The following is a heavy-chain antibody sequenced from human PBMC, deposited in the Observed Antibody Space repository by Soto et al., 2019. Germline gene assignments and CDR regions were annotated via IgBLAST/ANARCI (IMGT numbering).Heavy chain of an antibody. V-gene: IGHV3-15*07. Sequence: EVQLVESGGGLVKPGGCLRLSCAASGFTFSNAWMNWVRQAPGKGLEWVGRIKSKTDGGTTDYAAPVKGRFTISRDDSKNTLYLQMNSLKTEDTAVYYCTTDPITMIVVVTDWGQGTLVTVSS. CDR1: GFTFSNAW. CDR3: TTDPITMIVVVTD. J-gene: IGHJ4*02. CDR2: IKSKTDGGTT. D-gene: IGHD3-22*01.